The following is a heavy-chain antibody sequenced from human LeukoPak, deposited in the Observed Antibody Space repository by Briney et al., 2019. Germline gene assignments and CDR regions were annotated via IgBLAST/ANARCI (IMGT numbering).Heavy chain of an antibody. CDR3: ARVSGGYDWFDY. CDR2: INHSGST. Sequence: SETLSLTCVVYGGSFSGYYWSWIRQPPGKGLEWIGEINHSGSTNYNPSLKSRVTISVDKSKNQFSLKLSSVTAADTAVYYCARVSGGYDWFDYWGQGTLVTVSS. CDR1: GGSFSGYY. V-gene: IGHV4-34*01. J-gene: IGHJ4*02. D-gene: IGHD5-12*01.